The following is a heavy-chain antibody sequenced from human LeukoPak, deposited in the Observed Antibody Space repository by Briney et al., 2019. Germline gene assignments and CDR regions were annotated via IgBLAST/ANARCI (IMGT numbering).Heavy chain of an antibody. CDR2: SNPSGDST. Sequence: ASVKVSCKASGYTFTNYYIHWVRQAPGHGLKWMGISNPSGDSTNYAQKFQGRVTMTRDTSTSTVYMDLSSLRSEDTAVYYCARWTTTFLDYWGQGILVTVSS. V-gene: IGHV1-46*01. D-gene: IGHD1-1*01. CDR3: ARWTTTFLDY. J-gene: IGHJ4*02. CDR1: GYTFTNYY.